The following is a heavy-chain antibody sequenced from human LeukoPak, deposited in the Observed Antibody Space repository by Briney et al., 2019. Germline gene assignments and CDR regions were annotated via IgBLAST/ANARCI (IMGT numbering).Heavy chain of an antibody. D-gene: IGHD4-23*01. V-gene: IGHV3-30-3*01. Sequence: GGSLRLSCAASGFTFSSYAMHWVRQAPGKGLEWVAVISYDGSNKYYADSVKGRFTISRDNSKNTLYLQMNSLRAEDTAVYYCAKDLYPTLSYGGNSFFDYWGQGTLVTVSS. CDR1: GFTFSSYA. CDR2: ISYDGSNK. J-gene: IGHJ4*02. CDR3: AKDLYPTLSYGGNSFFDY.